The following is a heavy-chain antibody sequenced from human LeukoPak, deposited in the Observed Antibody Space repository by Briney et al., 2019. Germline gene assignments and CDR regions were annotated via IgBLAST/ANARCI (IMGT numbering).Heavy chain of an antibody. CDR1: GFTFDDYA. D-gene: IGHD3-10*01. Sequence: GRSLRLSCAASGFTFDDYAMHWVRQAPGKGLEWVSGISWNSGSMGYADSVKGRFTISRDNAKNSLYLQMNSLRAEDTALYYCAKDFAVRGVTGMDVWGQGTTVTVSS. V-gene: IGHV3-9*01. CDR3: AKDFAVRGVTGMDV. CDR2: ISWNSGSM. J-gene: IGHJ6*02.